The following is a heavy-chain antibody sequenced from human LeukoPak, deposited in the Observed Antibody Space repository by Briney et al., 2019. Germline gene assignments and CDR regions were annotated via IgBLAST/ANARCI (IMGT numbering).Heavy chain of an antibody. Sequence: GGSLRLSCAASGFTFSSYAMSWVRQAPGKGLEWVSAISGSGGSTYYADSVKGRFTISRGNSKNTLYLQMNSLRAEDTAVYYCAKDGMGSSGWYEVSYFDYWGQGTLVTVSS. V-gene: IGHV3-23*01. CDR2: ISGSGGST. J-gene: IGHJ4*02. CDR3: AKDGMGSSGWYEVSYFDY. CDR1: GFTFSSYA. D-gene: IGHD6-19*01.